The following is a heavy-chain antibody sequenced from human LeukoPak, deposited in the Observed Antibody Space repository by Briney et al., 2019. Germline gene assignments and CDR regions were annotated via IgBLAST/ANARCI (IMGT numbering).Heavy chain of an antibody. CDR1: GFTVSSNY. CDR2: IYSGGST. Sequence: GGSLRLCCAASGFTVSSNYMSWVRQATGKGLEWVSVIYSGGSTYYADSVKGRFTISRDNSKNTLYLQMNSLRAEDTAVYYCASAKDQLLWFGELPFDIWGQGTMVTVSS. CDR3: ASAKDQLLWFGELPFDI. V-gene: IGHV3-53*01. J-gene: IGHJ3*02. D-gene: IGHD3-10*01.